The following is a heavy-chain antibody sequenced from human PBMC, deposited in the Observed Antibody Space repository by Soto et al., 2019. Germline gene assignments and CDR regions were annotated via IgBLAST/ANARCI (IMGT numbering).Heavy chain of an antibody. CDR2: IYWNGDT. CDR1: GFSLNTTGVG. J-gene: IGHJ4*02. V-gene: IGHV2-5*01. CDR3: TYHPPFADYNFDQ. D-gene: IGHD4-4*01. Sequence: QITLKESGPPLVKPTQTLTLTCSFSGFSLNTTGVGVGWVRQPPGKALEWLTLIYWNGDTRDSPSLKSRLTVTKDASRNQVALTMTNMDPVDTATYYCTYHPPFADYNFDQWGQGTLVTVSS.